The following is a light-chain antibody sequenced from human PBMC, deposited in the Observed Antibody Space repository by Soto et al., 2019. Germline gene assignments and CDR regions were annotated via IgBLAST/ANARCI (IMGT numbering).Light chain of an antibody. V-gene: IGKV1-5*01. CDR2: DAS. J-gene: IGKJ5*01. CDR1: QTISSW. CDR3: QQYHTSSIT. Sequence: DIQMTQSPSTLSASVGDRVTITCRASQTISSWLACYQHKPGKAPNLLIYDASTLERGAPSRFSGTGSGTEFTLTIDRLQPDDFATYYCQQYHTSSITFGQGTRLEIK.